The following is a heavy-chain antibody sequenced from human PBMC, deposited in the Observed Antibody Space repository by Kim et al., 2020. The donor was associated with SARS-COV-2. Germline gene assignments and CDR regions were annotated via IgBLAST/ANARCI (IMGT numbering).Heavy chain of an antibody. D-gene: IGHD2-21*02. Sequence: ADSVKGRFTISRDNAKNSLYLQMNSLRAEETAVYYCVFGCGGDCWEADYWGQGTLVTVSS. J-gene: IGHJ4*02. CDR3: VFGCGGDCWEADY. V-gene: IGHV3-48*03.